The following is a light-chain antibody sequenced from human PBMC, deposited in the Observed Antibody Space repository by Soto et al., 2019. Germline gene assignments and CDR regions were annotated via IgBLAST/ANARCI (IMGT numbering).Light chain of an antibody. Sequence: IQLTQSPSSLSASEGDRVTITCRASQSISTWLAWYQQKPGKAPKLLIYKASGLESGVPSRFSGSGSGTDFTLTISSLQPDDFATYYCQQYNSYSPLTFGGGTKVDIK. J-gene: IGKJ4*01. CDR1: QSISTW. CDR3: QQYNSYSPLT. CDR2: KAS. V-gene: IGKV1-5*03.